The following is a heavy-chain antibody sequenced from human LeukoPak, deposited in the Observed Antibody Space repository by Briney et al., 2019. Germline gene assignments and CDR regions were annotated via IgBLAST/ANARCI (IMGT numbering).Heavy chain of an antibody. J-gene: IGHJ3*02. CDR3: AKDANGDYVGAFDS. V-gene: IGHV3-23*01. D-gene: IGHD4-17*01. Sequence: GGSLRLSCTASTISFSSYAMTWLRQAPGKGLEWVSGIHGSGGVTYYADSVKGRFTISRDNSKKTLYLQMNSLRVDDTAVYYCAKDANGDYVGAFDSWGQGTMVTVSS. CDR2: IHGSGGVT. CDR1: TISFSSYA.